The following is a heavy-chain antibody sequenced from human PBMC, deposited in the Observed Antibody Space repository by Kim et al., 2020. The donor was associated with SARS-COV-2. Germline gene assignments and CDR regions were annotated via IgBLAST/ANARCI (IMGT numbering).Heavy chain of an antibody. Sequence: NYAQKFQGRVTMTGDTSISTPYMGLSRLRSDDTAVYYCTRFEYSSSHYDYWGQGTLVTVSS. CDR3: TRFEYSSSHYDY. J-gene: IGHJ4*02. D-gene: IGHD6-6*01. V-gene: IGHV1-2*02.